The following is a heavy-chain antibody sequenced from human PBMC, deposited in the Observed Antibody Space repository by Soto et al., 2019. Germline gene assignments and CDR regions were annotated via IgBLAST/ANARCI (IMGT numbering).Heavy chain of an antibody. CDR3: ARVSRTLNYYYYYGMDV. J-gene: IGHJ6*02. Sequence: ASVKVSCKASGYTFTGYYMHWVRQAPGQGLEWMGWISAYNGNTNYAQKLQGRVTMTTDTSTSTAYMELRSLRSDDTAVYYCARVSRTLNYYYYYGMDVWGQGTTVTVTS. D-gene: IGHD1-1*01. V-gene: IGHV1-18*04. CDR1: GYTFTGYY. CDR2: ISAYNGNT.